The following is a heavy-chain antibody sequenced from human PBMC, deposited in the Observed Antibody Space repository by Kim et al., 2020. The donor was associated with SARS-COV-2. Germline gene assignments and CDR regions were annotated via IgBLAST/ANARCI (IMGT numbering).Heavy chain of an antibody. V-gene: IGHV4-59*08. D-gene: IGHD3-10*01. J-gene: IGHJ6*02. Sequence: SETLSLTCTVSGDSIRSYYWSWIRQSPGKGLEWIGYVYYSGSTNYNPSLMSRVTASVDTSKNQFSLKLTSVTAADTALYYCARGRGLDVWGQGTTVTVSS. CDR3: ARGRGLDV. CDR2: VYYSGST. CDR1: GDSIRSYY.